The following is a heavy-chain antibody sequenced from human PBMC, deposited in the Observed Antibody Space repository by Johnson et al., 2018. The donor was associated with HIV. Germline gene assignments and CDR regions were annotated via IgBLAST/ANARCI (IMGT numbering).Heavy chain of an antibody. CDR1: GLTLRNAW. V-gene: IGHV3-15*01. CDR3: TTDQLQQLVHDAFDI. J-gene: IGHJ3*02. CDR2: IKREVDGGTT. D-gene: IGHD6-13*01. Sequence: VHLVESGGGLVTPGGSLRISCSGSGLTLRNAWMTWVRQAPGKGLEWVGHIKREVDGGTTDYTAPVKGRFTILRDDSKNTLYLQMNSLKTEDTAVYYCTTDQLQQLVHDAFDIWGQGTMVTVSS.